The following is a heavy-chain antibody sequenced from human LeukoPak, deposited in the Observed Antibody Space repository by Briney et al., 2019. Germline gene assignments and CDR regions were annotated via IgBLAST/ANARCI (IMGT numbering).Heavy chain of an antibody. CDR2: IRLDGSDE. CDR1: GFTFSGYG. J-gene: IGHJ4*02. D-gene: IGHD5-18*01. V-gene: IGHV3-30*02. CDR3: VREHSQNFYY. Sequence: GGSLRLSCAASGFTFSGYGMHWVRQAPGKGLEWVAFIRLDGSDEYYGDSVKGRFTISRDNSKNTLYLQMNSLRPEDTAVYYCVREHSQNFYYWGQGTLVTVSS.